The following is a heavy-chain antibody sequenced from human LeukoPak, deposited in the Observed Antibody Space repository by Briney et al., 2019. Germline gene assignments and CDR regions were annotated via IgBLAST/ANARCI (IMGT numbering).Heavy chain of an antibody. V-gene: IGHV4-59*01. Sequence: SETLSLTCTVSGGSIISYYWSWIRQPPGKGLEWIGYIYYSGSTNYNPSLKSRVTISVDTSKNQFSLKLSSVTAADTAVYYCARWVGSYGQDYWGQGTLVTVSS. D-gene: IGHD5-18*01. CDR3: ARWVGSYGQDY. J-gene: IGHJ4*02. CDR2: IYYSGST. CDR1: GGSIISYY.